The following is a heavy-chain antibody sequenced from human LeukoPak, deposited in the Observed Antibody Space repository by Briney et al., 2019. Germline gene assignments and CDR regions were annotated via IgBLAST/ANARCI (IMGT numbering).Heavy chain of an antibody. V-gene: IGHV3-48*03. CDR2: ITISGSTI. Sequence: PGGSLRLSCAASGFTLTSYEMNWVRQAPGKGLEWVSYITISGSTIYYADSVKGRFTISRDNAKNSLYLQMNSLRAEDTAVYYCTRHPAEGDYWGQGTLVTVSS. CDR1: GFTLTSYE. J-gene: IGHJ4*02. CDR3: TRHPAEGDY. D-gene: IGHD2-15*01.